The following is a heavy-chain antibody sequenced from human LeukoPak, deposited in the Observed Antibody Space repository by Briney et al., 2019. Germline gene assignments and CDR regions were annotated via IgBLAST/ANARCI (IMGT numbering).Heavy chain of an antibody. V-gene: IGHV4-39*07. Sequence: SETLSLTCTVSGGSISSSSYYWGWIRQPPGKGLEWIGSIYYSGSTYYNPSLKSRVTISVDTSKNQFSLKLSSVTAADTAVYYCARVSSWYFDYWGQGTLVTVSS. J-gene: IGHJ4*02. CDR2: IYYSGST. CDR3: ARVSSWYFDY. CDR1: GGSISSSSYY. D-gene: IGHD6-13*01.